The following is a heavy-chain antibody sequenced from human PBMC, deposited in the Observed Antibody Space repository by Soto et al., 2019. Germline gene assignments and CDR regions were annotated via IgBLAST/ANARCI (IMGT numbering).Heavy chain of an antibody. D-gene: IGHD2-2*01. CDR1: GYKFTSYW. CDR3: ARQDCSTTNCYRLGWFDP. J-gene: IGHJ5*02. CDR2: IYPGDSDT. Sequence: GESLKISCKGSGYKFTSYWIGWVRQMPGKGLEWMGIIYPGDSDTRYSPSFQGQVTISADKSISTAYLQWSSLEASDTAMYYCARQDCSTTNCYRLGWFDPWGQGTLVTVSS. V-gene: IGHV5-51*01.